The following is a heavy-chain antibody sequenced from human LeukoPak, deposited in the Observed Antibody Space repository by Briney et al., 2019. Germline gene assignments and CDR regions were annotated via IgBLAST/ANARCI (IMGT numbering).Heavy chain of an antibody. D-gene: IGHD3-10*01. V-gene: IGHV3-48*04. CDR1: GFTFSSYW. CDR3: AKDLGSGSYSPGFFDY. CDR2: ISSTSSVI. Sequence: PGGSLRLSCAASGFTFSSYWMNWVRQAPWKGLEWVSYISSTSSVIYYADSVKGRFTISRDNAKNSLYLQMNSLRAEDTAVYYCAKDLGSGSYSPGFFDYWGQGTLVTVSS. J-gene: IGHJ4*02.